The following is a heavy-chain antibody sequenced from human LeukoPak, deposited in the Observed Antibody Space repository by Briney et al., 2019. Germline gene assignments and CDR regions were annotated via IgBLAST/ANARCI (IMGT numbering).Heavy chain of an antibody. V-gene: IGHV3-23*01. J-gene: IGHJ4*02. D-gene: IGHD3-10*01. CDR2: ISGSGGST. Sequence: PGGSLRLSCAASGFTFSSYAMSWVRQAPGKGLEWVSAISGSGGSTYYANPVKGRFTISRDNSKNTLYLQMNSLRAEDTAVYYCAKVRVWFGENHFDYWGQGTLVTVSS. CDR3: AKVRVWFGENHFDY. CDR1: GFTFSSYA.